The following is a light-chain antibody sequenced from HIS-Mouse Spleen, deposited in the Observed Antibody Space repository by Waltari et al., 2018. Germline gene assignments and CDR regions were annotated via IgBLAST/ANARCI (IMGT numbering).Light chain of an antibody. J-gene: IGLJ2*01. CDR2: DVS. V-gene: IGLV2-14*03. CDR1: SSDVGGYTY. CDR3: SSYTSSSFNVV. Sequence: QSALTQPASVSGSPGQSITISCTGTSSDVGGYTYVSWYQQHPGKAPKLMIYDVSNRPSGVSNRFSGSKSGNTASLTISGLQAEDEADYYCSSYTSSSFNVVFGGETKLTVL.